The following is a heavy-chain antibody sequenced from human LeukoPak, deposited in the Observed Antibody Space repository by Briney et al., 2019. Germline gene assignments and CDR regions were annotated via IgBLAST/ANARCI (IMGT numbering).Heavy chain of an antibody. CDR3: ASEMVVRYYDSSGYSPKAFDY. CDR2: INPNSGGT. D-gene: IGHD3-22*01. J-gene: IGHJ4*02. CDR1: GYTFTGYY. Sequence: ASVKVSCKASGYTFTGYYMHWVRQAPGQGLEWMGWINPNSGGTNYAQKFQGRVTMTRDTSISTAYMELSRLRSDDTAVYYCASEMVVRYYDSSGYSPKAFDYWGQGTLVTVSS. V-gene: IGHV1-2*02.